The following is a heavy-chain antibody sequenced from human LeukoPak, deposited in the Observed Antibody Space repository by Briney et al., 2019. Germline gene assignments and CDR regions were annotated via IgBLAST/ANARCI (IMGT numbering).Heavy chain of an antibody. CDR1: GFSFTTYG. D-gene: IGHD2-15*01. Sequence: RGSLRLSCATSGFSFTTYGFHWVRQAPGKGLEWVALIWYDGSKTYYPDSVKGRFTISRDNSKNTLYLQMNSLRADDTAVYYCARDACSGASCFDCWGQGTLVTVSS. CDR2: IWYDGSKT. J-gene: IGHJ4*02. V-gene: IGHV3-33*01. CDR3: ARDACSGASCFDC.